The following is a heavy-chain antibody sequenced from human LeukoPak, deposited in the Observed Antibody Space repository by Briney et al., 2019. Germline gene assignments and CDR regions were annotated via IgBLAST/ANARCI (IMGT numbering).Heavy chain of an antibody. J-gene: IGHJ4*02. V-gene: IGHV3-30*02. CDR2: IRYDGSNK. Sequence: PGGSLRLSCAASGFTFSSYGMHWVRQAPGKGLEWVAFIRYDGSNKYYADSVKGRFTISRDNSKNTLHLQMNSLRAEDTAVYFCARGSGVAVAGAFDYWGQGTLVTVSS. CDR3: ARGSGVAVAGAFDY. CDR1: GFTFSSYG. D-gene: IGHD6-19*01.